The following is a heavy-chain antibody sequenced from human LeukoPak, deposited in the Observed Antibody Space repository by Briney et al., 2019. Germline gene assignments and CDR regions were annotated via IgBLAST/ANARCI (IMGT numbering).Heavy chain of an antibody. CDR3: AKGMSGDPSFYGMDV. Sequence: GGSLRLSCAASGFSFSTYAMNWVRQAPGKGLEWVSGIFGGGDNTYYADSVKGRFTTSRDNSKNTLYLQMKSLRVQDTAVCYCAKGMSGDPSFYGMDVWGQGTTVTVSS. CDR2: IFGGGDNT. D-gene: IGHD1-26*01. J-gene: IGHJ6*02. CDR1: GFSFSTYA. V-gene: IGHV3-23*01.